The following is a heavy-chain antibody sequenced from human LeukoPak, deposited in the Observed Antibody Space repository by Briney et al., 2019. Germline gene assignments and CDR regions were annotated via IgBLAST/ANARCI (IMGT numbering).Heavy chain of an antibody. CDR3: ARAGRLEMATMGDFDY. V-gene: IGHV1-69*04. CDR1: GFTFTSSA. D-gene: IGHD5-24*01. J-gene: IGHJ4*02. Sequence: GTSVKVSCKASGFTFTSSAVQWVRQAPGQGLEWMGRIIPILGIANYAQKFQGRVTITADKSTSTAYMELSSLRSEDTAVYYCARAGRLEMATMGDFDYWGQGTLVTVSS. CDR2: IIPILGIA.